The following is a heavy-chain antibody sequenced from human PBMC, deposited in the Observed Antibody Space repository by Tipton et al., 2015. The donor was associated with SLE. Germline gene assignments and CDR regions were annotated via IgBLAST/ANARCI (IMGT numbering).Heavy chain of an antibody. CDR2: ISSSSSYI. V-gene: IGHV3-21*03. CDR1: GFTFSSYS. Sequence: GSLRLSCAASGFTFSSYSMNWVRQAPGKGLEWVSSISSSSSYIYYADSVKGRFTISRDNAKNSLYLQMNSLRAEDTAVYYCSRDRSSPAYFDYRGQGTLVTVSA. D-gene: IGHD6-13*01. J-gene: IGHJ4*02. CDR3: SRDRSSPAYFDY.